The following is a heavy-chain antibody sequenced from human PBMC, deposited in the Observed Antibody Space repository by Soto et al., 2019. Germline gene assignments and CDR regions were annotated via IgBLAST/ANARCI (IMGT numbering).Heavy chain of an antibody. Sequence: ASVKVSCKASGHTFTSYYIHWVRQAPGQGLEWMGIINPSGGSTRYAQKFQGRVTMTTDTSTSTVYMELRSLRSDDTAVYYCARDWAVAGPFDYWGQGTLVTVSS. D-gene: IGHD6-13*01. CDR2: INPSGGST. V-gene: IGHV1-46*01. J-gene: IGHJ4*02. CDR1: GHTFTSYY. CDR3: ARDWAVAGPFDY.